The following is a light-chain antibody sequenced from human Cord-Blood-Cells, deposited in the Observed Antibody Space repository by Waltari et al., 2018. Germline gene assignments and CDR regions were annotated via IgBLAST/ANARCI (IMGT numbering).Light chain of an antibody. CDR2: DVS. J-gene: IGLJ2*01. V-gene: IGLV2-14*01. CDR1: SSDVGGYNY. CDR3: SSYTSSSTVV. Sequence: QSALTQPASLSGSPGQSITISCTGTSSDVGGYNYVSWYQQHPGKAPKLLIYDVSNRPSGVSNRFSGSKSGNTASLTISGLQAEDEAGYYCSSYTSSSTVVFGGGTKLTVL.